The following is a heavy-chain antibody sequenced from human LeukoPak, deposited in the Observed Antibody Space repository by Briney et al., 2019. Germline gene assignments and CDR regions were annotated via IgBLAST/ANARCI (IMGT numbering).Heavy chain of an antibody. D-gene: IGHD2-21*02. CDR2: IKSKTDGGTT. CDR1: GFTFSNAW. V-gene: IGHV3-15*01. J-gene: IGHJ6*02. Sequence: GGSLRLSCAASGFTFSNAWMSWVRQAPGKGLEWVGRIKSKTDGGTTDYAAPVKGRFTISRDDSKNTLYLQMNSLRAEDTAVYYCARRLLGNNAMDVWGQGATVTVSS. CDR3: ARRLLGNNAMDV.